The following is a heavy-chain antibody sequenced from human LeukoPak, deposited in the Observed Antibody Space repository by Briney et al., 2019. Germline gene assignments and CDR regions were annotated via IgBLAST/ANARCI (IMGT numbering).Heavy chain of an antibody. CDR1: GGSFNDYF. D-gene: IGHD2-15*01. Sequence: SETLSPTCAVYGGSFNDYFWSWIRQPPGKGLEWIGEINHSGSTNYNPSLKSRVTVSVDTSKNQFSLKLSSVTAADTAVYYCARDLDSYCSGGSCYSDYWGQGTLVTVSS. CDR3: ARDLDSYCSGGSCYSDY. J-gene: IGHJ4*02. CDR2: INHSGST. V-gene: IGHV4-34*01.